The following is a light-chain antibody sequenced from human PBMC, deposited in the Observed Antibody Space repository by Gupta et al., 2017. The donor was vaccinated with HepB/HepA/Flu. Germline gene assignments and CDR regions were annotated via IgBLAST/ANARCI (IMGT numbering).Light chain of an antibody. CDR3: QQRGIWPLT. J-gene: IGKJ4*01. V-gene: IGKV3-11*01. CDR1: HSVGNS. Sequence: VLTQSPATLSLSPGERATLSCRASHSVGNSLAWYQQKPGQVPSLLISEASHRATGIPARCSGSGSGTDFTVTISSLEPEDFAIYYCQQRGIWPLTFGGGTKVEIK. CDR2: EAS.